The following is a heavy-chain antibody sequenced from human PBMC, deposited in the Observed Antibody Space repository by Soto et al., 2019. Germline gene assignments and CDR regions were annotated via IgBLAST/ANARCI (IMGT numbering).Heavy chain of an antibody. D-gene: IGHD6-6*01. CDR1: GYTFTNYY. CDR3: ARGMYTSSSGRYYMDV. Sequence: ASVKVSCKASGYTFTNYYLHWVRQAPGQGLEWMGIISPRGGSTSYAQRFQGRVTMTRDTSTTTVYMELSSLRFEDTALYYCARGMYTSSSGRYYMDVWGKGTPVTVSS. V-gene: IGHV1-46*03. CDR2: ISPRGGST. J-gene: IGHJ6*03.